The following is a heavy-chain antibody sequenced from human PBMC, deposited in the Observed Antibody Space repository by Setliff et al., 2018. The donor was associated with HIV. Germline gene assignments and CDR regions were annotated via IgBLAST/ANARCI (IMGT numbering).Heavy chain of an antibody. CDR1: GYNFNTYG. V-gene: IGHV1-18*01. J-gene: IGHJ4*01. CDR3: ARVPSGAAGLVRAGFYF. Sequence: ASVKVSCKASGYNFNTYGVSWVRQAPGQGPEWMGWISGFNAKTLYAPKFQDRDTVTTDTSTNTTYMELRGLRSDDTATYYCARVPSGAAGLVRAGFYFWGQGTLVTVSS. CDR2: ISGFNAKT. D-gene: IGHD6-25*01.